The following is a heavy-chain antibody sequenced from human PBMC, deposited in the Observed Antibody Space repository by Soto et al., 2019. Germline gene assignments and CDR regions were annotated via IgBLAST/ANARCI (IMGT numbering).Heavy chain of an antibody. J-gene: IGHJ4*02. D-gene: IGHD3-3*01. CDR1: GFTFDDYA. CDR2: ISWNGNDI. CDR3: ANDMDRYDFWTGSSFDS. V-gene: IGHV3-9*01. Sequence: EVQLVESGGDMVQPGRSLRLSCVASGFTFDDYAMWWVRQAPGKGLEWVSGISWNGNDIAYADSVKGRFTISRDDAKNSLYLQMKSLRAEDTALYFCANDMDRYDFWTGSSFDSWGQGTLVTVSS.